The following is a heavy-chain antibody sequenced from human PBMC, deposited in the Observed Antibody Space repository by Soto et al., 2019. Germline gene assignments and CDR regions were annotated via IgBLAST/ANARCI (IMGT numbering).Heavy chain of an antibody. D-gene: IGHD2-15*01. CDR1: GGSFSGHY. V-gene: IGHV4-34*01. CDR2: INHSGST. J-gene: IGHJ4*02. CDR3: ASRTIYCSGGSCYGSVDY. Sequence: QVQLQQWGAGLLKPSETLSLTCAVYGGSFSGHYWSWIGQPPGKGLEWIGEINHSGSTNYNPSLKNRVTISVDPSKNQFSLKLSSVTAADTAVYYCASRTIYCSGGSCYGSVDYWGQGTLVTVSS.